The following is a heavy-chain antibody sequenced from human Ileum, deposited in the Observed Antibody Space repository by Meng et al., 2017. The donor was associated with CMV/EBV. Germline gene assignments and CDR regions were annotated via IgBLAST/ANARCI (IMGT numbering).Heavy chain of an antibody. Sequence: ASVKVSCKASGYTFTGYYMHWVRQAPGQGLEWMGRIDPNSGGTNYAQKFQGRVTMTRDTSISTAYMELSRLRSDDTAVYYCARDFGRTPERSRLLSTYYFDYWGQGTLVTVSS. D-gene: IGHD5-24*01. CDR1: GYTFTGYY. J-gene: IGHJ4*02. CDR2: IDPNSGGT. V-gene: IGHV1-2*06. CDR3: ARDFGRTPERSRLLSTYYFDY.